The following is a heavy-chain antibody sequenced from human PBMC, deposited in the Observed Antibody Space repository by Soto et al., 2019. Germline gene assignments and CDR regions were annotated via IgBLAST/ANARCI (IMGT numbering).Heavy chain of an antibody. D-gene: IGHD4-17*01. V-gene: IGHV4-31*03. CDR3: ARHEPYGDFDY. CDR2: IYYSGST. Sequence: PSETLSLTCTFSGRSISRGGYYWSWIRQHPGKGLEWIGYIYYSGSTSYNPSLKIRVTISVDTSKNQFSLKLSSVTAADTAVYYCARHEPYGDFDYWGQRTLAAV. J-gene: IGHJ4*02. CDR1: GRSISRGGYY.